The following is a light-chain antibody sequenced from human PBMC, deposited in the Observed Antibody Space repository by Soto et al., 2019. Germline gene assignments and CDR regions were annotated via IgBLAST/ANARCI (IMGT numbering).Light chain of an antibody. V-gene: IGLV2-14*03. CDR2: DVS. Sequence: QSLLTQPASLSGSPGQSITISCTGTSSDVGGYNYVSWYQHHPGKAPKLMIFDVSNRPSGVSNRFSGSKSGNTASLTISGLQAEDEADYYCSSYTASRTYVFGTGTKVTVL. CDR1: SSDVGGYNY. J-gene: IGLJ1*01. CDR3: SSYTASRTYV.